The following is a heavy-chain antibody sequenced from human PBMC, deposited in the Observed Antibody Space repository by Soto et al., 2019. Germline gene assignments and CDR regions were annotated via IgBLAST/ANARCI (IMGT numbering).Heavy chain of an antibody. CDR2: ITPNSGGT. Sequence: ASVKVSCKASGYTFTAYYMHCVRQAPGQGLEWMGWITPNSGGTNYAQKFQGRVTMTRDTSINTAYMELNSLRSDDTAVYYCARSGTGWATNWFDPWGQGTLVTVSS. CDR1: GYTFTAYY. CDR3: ARSGTGWATNWFDP. D-gene: IGHD6-19*01. V-gene: IGHV1-2*02. J-gene: IGHJ5*02.